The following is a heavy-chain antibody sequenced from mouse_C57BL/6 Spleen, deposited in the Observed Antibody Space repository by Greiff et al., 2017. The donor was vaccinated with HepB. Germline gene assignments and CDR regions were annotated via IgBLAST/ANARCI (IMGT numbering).Heavy chain of an antibody. Sequence: DVHLVESGGGLVKPGGSLKLSCAASGFTFSDYGMHWVRQAPEKGLEWVAYISSGSSTIYYADTVKGRFTISRDNATNTRFLQMTSLRSEDTAMYYCATLGYYGAMDYWGQGTSVTVSS. D-gene: IGHD2-3*01. CDR1: GFTFSDYG. V-gene: IGHV5-17*01. CDR2: ISSGSSTI. CDR3: ATLGYYGAMDY. J-gene: IGHJ4*01.